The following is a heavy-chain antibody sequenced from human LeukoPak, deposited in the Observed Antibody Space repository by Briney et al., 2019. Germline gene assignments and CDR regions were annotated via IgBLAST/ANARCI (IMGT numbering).Heavy chain of an antibody. CDR1: GFTFSTYG. Sequence: GGSLRLSCAASGFTFSTYGMDWVRQAPGKGLEWVAYIRYDGSNKNYADSVKGRFTISRDNSKNTLYLQMSSLRAEDTAVYYCAKVVTGYCSTASCPFDSWGQGTLVTVSS. CDR2: IRYDGSNK. V-gene: IGHV3-30*02. J-gene: IGHJ4*02. D-gene: IGHD2-2*01. CDR3: AKVVTGYCSTASCPFDS.